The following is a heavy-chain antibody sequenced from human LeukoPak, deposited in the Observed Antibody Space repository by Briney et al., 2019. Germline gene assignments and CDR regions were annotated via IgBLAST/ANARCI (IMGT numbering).Heavy chain of an antibody. CDR1: GFTFSDYY. CDR3: ARVTGLETFDY. Sequence: GGSLRLSCAASGFTFSDYYISWIRQAPGKGLDLVSFISSSGTTIYYADSVKGRFTISRDNAKNSLYPQMNSLRAEDTAVYYCARVTGLETFDYWGQGTLVTVSS. J-gene: IGHJ4*02. CDR2: ISSSGTTI. V-gene: IGHV3-11*01.